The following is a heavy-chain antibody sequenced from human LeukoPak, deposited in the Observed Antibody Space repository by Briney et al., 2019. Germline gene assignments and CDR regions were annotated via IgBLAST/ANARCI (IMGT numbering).Heavy chain of an antibody. V-gene: IGHV4-59*01. CDR3: ASGRGSYLFDY. CDR2: IYYSGST. Sequence: SETLSLTCTVSGGSISSYYWSWIRQPPGKGPEWIGYIYYSGSTNYNPSLKSRVTISVDTSKNQFSLKLSSVTAADTAVYYCASGRGSYLFDYWGQGTLVTVSS. D-gene: IGHD1-26*01. CDR1: GGSISSYY. J-gene: IGHJ4*02.